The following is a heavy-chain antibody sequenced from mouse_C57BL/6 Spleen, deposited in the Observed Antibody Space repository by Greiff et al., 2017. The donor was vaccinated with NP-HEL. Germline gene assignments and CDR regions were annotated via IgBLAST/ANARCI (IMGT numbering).Heavy chain of an antibody. CDR2: INPNNGGT. V-gene: IGHV1-26*01. Sequence: EVQLQQSGPELVKPGASVKISCKASGYTFTDYYMNWVKQSHGKSLEWIGDINPNNGGTSYNQKFKGKATLTVDKSSSTAYMELRSLTSEDSAVYYCARSDDYDEGLVWGTGTTVTVSS. CDR3: ARSDDYDEGLV. D-gene: IGHD2-4*01. CDR1: GYTFTDYY. J-gene: IGHJ1*03.